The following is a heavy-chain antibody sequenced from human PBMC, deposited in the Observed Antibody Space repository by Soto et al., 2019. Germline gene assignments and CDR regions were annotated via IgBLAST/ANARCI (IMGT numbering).Heavy chain of an antibody. CDR1: GDSVISHY. CDR2: MHYTGFS. CDR3: ARDRGGITVSSKPLGEWFDP. D-gene: IGHD3-16*01. J-gene: IGHJ5*02. V-gene: IGHV4-59*02. Sequence: PSETLSLTCSVSGDSVISHYLTWIRQSPEKGLEWIGYMHYTGFSHYNPSLKSRLTISVDRSKNQFTLQLTSVTAADTAVYYCARDRGGITVSSKPLGEWFDPWGQGTLVTVSS.